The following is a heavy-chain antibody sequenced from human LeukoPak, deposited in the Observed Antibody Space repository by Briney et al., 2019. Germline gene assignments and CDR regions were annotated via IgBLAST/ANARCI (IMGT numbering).Heavy chain of an antibody. CDR1: GFKFDDYG. D-gene: IGHD3-22*01. Sequence: GGSLRLSCAASGFKFDDYGMSWVRQAPGKGLEWVCDINWNGAWTVYADSVKGRFTISRDNAKNSLYLQMNSLRAEDTALYYCAGYYYDSSRGFDLWGQGTLVTVSA. J-gene: IGHJ5*02. CDR2: INWNGAWT. V-gene: IGHV3-20*04. CDR3: AGYYYDSSRGFDL.